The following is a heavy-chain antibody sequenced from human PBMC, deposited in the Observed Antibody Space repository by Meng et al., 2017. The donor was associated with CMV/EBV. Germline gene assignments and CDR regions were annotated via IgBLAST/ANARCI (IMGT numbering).Heavy chain of an antibody. CDR3: ATEAIAAAGTGLDY. V-gene: IGHV1-2*02. D-gene: IGHD6-13*01. J-gene: IGHJ4*02. CDR1: GYTFTGYY. Sequence: ASVKVSCKASGYTFTGYYIHWVRQAPGQGLEWMGWINPNSGATNYAQKFQGRINMTRDTSISTSYMELSRLRSDDTAVYYCATEAIAAAGTGLDYWGQGTLVTVSS. CDR2: INPNSGAT.